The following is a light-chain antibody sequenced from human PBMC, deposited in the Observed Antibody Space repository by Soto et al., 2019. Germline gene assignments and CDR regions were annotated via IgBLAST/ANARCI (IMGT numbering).Light chain of an antibody. V-gene: IGLV2-8*01. CDR1: KKDIGVYDF. Sequence: QSVLTQPPSASGSPGQSVTISCTGTKKDIGVYDFVSWYQHHPGKAPRLIIYEVVQRPSGVPDRFSGSKSGNTASLTVSGLQAADEGDYFCKSYAGSNTYVFGSGTKLTVL. CDR3: KSYAGSNTYV. CDR2: EVV. J-gene: IGLJ1*01.